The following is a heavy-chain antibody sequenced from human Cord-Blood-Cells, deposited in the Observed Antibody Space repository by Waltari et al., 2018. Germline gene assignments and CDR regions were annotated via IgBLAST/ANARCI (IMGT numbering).Heavy chain of an antibody. V-gene: IGHV3-30-3*01. Sequence: QVQLVESGGGVVQPGRSLRLSCAASGFTFRRYPMHWVRQAPGKGLEGVAVISYDGSNKYYADSVKGRFTISRDNSKNTLYLQMNSLRAEDTAVYYCARDMGANWVSDDAFDIWGQGTMVTVSS. J-gene: IGHJ3*02. CDR3: ARDMGANWVSDDAFDI. CDR2: ISYDGSNK. CDR1: GFTFRRYP. D-gene: IGHD1-26*01.